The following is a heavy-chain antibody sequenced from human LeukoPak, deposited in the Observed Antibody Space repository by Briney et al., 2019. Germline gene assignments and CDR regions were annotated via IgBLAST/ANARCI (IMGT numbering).Heavy chain of an antibody. Sequence: PGRSLRLSFAASGFTFSSSGMHWVRQAPGKGLEWVALISSYDGRNKYYADSVKGRFTISRDNSKNMVYLQMNSLRVEDAAMYYCAKGYSGYDYAFDIWGQGTMVTISS. J-gene: IGHJ3*02. CDR3: AKGYSGYDYAFDI. V-gene: IGHV3-30*18. CDR1: GFTFSSSG. D-gene: IGHD5-12*01. CDR2: ISSYDGRNK.